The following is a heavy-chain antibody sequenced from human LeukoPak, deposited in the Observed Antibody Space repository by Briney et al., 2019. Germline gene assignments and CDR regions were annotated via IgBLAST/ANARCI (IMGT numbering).Heavy chain of an antibody. J-gene: IGHJ2*01. CDR3: ASGYSYGLYWYFDL. D-gene: IGHD5-18*01. CDR1: GGSISSSSYY. CDR2: IYYSGST. V-gene: IGHV4-39*01. Sequence: SETLSLTCTVSGGSISSSSYYWGWIRQPPGKGLEWIGSIYYSGSTYYNPSLKSRVTISVDTSKNQFSLKLSSVTAADTAVYYCASGYSYGLYWYFDLWGRGTLVTVSS.